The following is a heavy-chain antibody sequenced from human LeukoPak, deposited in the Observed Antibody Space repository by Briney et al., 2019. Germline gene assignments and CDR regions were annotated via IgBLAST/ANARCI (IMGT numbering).Heavy chain of an antibody. D-gene: IGHD2-8*01. J-gene: IGHJ5*02. CDR3: ARTSVFGMNWFDP. CDR1: GYTFTSYD. Sequence: ASVKVSCKASGYTFTSYDINWVRQATGQGLEWMGRISAYNGNTNYAQKLQGRVTMTTDTSTSTAYMELRSLRADDTAVYYCARTSVFGMNWFDPWGQGTLVTVSS. V-gene: IGHV1-18*01. CDR2: ISAYNGNT.